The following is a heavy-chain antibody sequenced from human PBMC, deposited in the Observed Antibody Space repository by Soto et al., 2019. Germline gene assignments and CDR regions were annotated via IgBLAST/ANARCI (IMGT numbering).Heavy chain of an antibody. CDR3: AIRYDSSGYYSQFFDY. CDR1: GGTFSSYT. D-gene: IGHD3-22*01. J-gene: IGHJ4*02. V-gene: IGHV1-69*02. CDR2: IIPILGIA. Sequence: QVQLVQSGAEVKKPGSSVKVSCKASGGTFSSYTISWVRQAPGQGLEWMGRIIPILGIANYAQKFQGRVTITADKSTSTAYMELSSLRSEDTAVYYCAIRYDSSGYYSQFFDYWGQGTLVTVSS.